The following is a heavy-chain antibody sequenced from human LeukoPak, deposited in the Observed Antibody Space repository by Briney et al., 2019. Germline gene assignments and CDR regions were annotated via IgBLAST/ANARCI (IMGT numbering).Heavy chain of an antibody. CDR1: GFTFSTYS. CDR3: ARLRFSYYMDV. CDR2: ISSSGSTI. D-gene: IGHD3-3*01. J-gene: IGHJ6*03. V-gene: IGHV3-48*01. Sequence: GGSLRLSCAASGFTFSTYSMNWVRQAPGKGLEWVSYISSSGSTIFHADSVKGRFTISRDNAKNSLYLQMNSLRAEDTAVYYCARLRFSYYMDVWAKGTTVTVSS.